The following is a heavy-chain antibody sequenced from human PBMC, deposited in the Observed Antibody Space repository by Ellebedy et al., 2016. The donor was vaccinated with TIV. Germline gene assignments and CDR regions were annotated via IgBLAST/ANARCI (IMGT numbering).Heavy chain of an antibody. V-gene: IGHV4-30-4*01. D-gene: IGHD1-1*01. CDR2: SYHSEST. Sequence: MPSETLSLTCSVSGGSISSGDYYWTWIRQSPGKGLEWIGYSYHSESTNYNPSLRSRLIISEDTSKNQFSLLLTSVTAADTAVYYCARGARSNNWPPHCDYWGQGTLVTVSS. J-gene: IGHJ4*02. CDR3: ARGARSNNWPPHCDY. CDR1: GGSISSGDYY.